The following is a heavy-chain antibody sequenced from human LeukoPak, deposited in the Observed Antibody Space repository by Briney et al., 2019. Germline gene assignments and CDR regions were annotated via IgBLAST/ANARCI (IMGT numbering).Heavy chain of an antibody. J-gene: IGHJ4*02. Sequence: GASVKVSCKASGYTFTGYYMHWVRQAPGQGLERMGWINPNSGNTGYAQKFQGRVTMTRNTSISTAYMELTSLRSEDTAVYYCARGLDGDYESDSWGQGTLVTVSS. CDR1: GYTFTGYY. V-gene: IGHV1-8*02. D-gene: IGHD4-17*01. CDR2: INPNSGNT. CDR3: ARGLDGDYESDS.